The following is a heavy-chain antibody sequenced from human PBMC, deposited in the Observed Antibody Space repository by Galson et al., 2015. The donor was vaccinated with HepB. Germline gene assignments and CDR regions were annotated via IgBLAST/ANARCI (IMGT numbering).Heavy chain of an antibody. D-gene: IGHD1-26*01. CDR3: AKAYRSIVGAASLPVDY. CDR1: GFTFSNYA. V-gene: IGHV3-23*01. Sequence: SLRLSCAASGFTFSNYAMNWVRQAPGKGLEWVSVISGGGANTFYADSVKGRFTISRDNSKNTLYLQVNSPRAEDTAVYYCAKAYRSIVGAASLPVDYWAREPWSPSPQ. J-gene: IGHJ4*02. CDR2: ISGGGANT.